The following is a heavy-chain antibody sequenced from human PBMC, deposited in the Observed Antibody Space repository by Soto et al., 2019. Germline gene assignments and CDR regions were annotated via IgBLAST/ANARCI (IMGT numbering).Heavy chain of an antibody. J-gene: IGHJ4*02. CDR3: AISPAQYCSGRSCYLDF. Sequence: GGSLRLSCAASGFTFSSDAMSWVRQAPGKGLDWVSAISASGGSTYYADSVKGRFTISRDISKNTLYLQMNSLRAEATAVYYCAISPAQYCSGRSCYLDFWGQGTLVTVSS. CDR2: ISASGGST. D-gene: IGHD2-15*01. V-gene: IGHV3-23*01. CDR1: GFTFSSDA.